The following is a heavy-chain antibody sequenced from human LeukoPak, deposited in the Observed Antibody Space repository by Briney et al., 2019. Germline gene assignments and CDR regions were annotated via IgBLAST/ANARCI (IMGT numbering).Heavy chain of an antibody. CDR1: GFTFSSYA. J-gene: IGHJ4*02. CDR3: ARVGTGSWYYFDY. Sequence: PGGSLRLSCAASGFTFSSYAMSWVRQAPGKGLEWVSAISGSGGSTYYADSVKGRFTISRDNSKNTLYLQMNSLRAGDTAVYYCARVGTGSWYYFDYWGQGTLVTVSS. D-gene: IGHD2-15*01. V-gene: IGHV3-23*01. CDR2: ISGSGGST.